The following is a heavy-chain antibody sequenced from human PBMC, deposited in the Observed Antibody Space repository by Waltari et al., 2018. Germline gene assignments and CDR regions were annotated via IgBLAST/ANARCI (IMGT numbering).Heavy chain of an antibody. CDR3: AREGIIGVVDY. CDR1: GYTFNTYI. Sequence: QVQLVQSGAEVKKPGASVRVSCKASGYTFNTYIMHWVRQAPGQRLEWMGWINGGNGDTVFSQKFQGRVTITRDTSASTAYMELSGLRSEDTAVYFCAREGIIGVVDYWGQGTLVTVSS. CDR2: INGGNGDT. J-gene: IGHJ4*02. V-gene: IGHV1-3*01. D-gene: IGHD2-21*01.